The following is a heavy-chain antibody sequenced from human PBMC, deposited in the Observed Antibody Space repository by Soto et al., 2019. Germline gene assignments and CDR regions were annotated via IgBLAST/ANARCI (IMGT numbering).Heavy chain of an antibody. CDR1: GYTFTSYY. J-gene: IGHJ5*02. CDR3: APATVVTPIFLWS. Sequence: ASVKVSCKASGYTFTSYYMHWVRQAPGQGLEWMGIINPSGGSTSYAQKFQGRVTMTRDTSTSTVYMELSSLRSDDTAVYYCAPATVVTPIFLWSWGQGSLVTVSS. V-gene: IGHV1-46*01. D-gene: IGHD3-3*01. CDR2: INPSGGST.